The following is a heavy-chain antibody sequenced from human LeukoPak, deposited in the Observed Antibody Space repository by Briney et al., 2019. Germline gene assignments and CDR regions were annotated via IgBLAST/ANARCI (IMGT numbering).Heavy chain of an antibody. D-gene: IGHD6-19*01. CDR1: GGPISSYY. Sequence: SETLSLTCTVSGGPISSYYWGWIRQPPGKGLEWIGSIYHSGSTYYNPSLKSRVTISVDTSKNQVSLKLRSVTAADTAVYYCARGDSGWYLGLGFDYWGQGTLVTVSS. CDR3: ARGDSGWYLGLGFDY. J-gene: IGHJ4*02. V-gene: IGHV4-38-2*02. CDR2: IYHSGST.